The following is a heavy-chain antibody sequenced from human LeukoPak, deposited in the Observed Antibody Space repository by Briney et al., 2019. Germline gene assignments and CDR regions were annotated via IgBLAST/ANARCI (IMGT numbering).Heavy chain of an antibody. CDR2: IIPIFGTA. Sequence: SVKVSCKASGGTFSNYVIIWVRQAPGQGLEWMGRIIPIFGTADYAQKFQGRVTFTADESTSTAYMELSSLRSEDTALYYCARKLRLGGNWFDPWGQGTLVTVSS. J-gene: IGHJ5*02. V-gene: IGHV1-69*15. CDR3: ARKLRLGGNWFDP. CDR1: GGTFSNYV. D-gene: IGHD1-26*01.